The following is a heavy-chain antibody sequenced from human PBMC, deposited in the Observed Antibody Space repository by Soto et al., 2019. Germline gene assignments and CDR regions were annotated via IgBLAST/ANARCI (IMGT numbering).Heavy chain of an antibody. J-gene: IGHJ6*02. CDR2: IWYDGSNK. Sequence: GGSLRLSCAASGFTFSSYGMHWVRQAPGKGLEWVAVIWYDGSNKYYADSVKGRFTISRDNSKNTLYLQMNSLRAEDTAVYYCARDSFPGAAVAQPWRYGMDVWGQGTTVTVSS. V-gene: IGHV3-33*01. D-gene: IGHD6-19*01. CDR3: ARDSFPGAAVAQPWRYGMDV. CDR1: GFTFSSYG.